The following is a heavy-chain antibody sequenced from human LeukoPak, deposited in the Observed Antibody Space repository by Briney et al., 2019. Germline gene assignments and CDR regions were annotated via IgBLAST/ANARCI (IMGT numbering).Heavy chain of an antibody. V-gene: IGHV3-30*18. CDR1: GIIFRNYG. Sequence: PGGSLILSCAASGIIFRNYGMHWVRQAPGKGLEWVAVISYEGSNKYYADSVKGRFTISRDNSKNTLYLQMNSLRPEDTAVYFCAKDIGYSGYDTSYFDYWGQGTLVTVSS. CDR3: AKDIGYSGYDTSYFDY. D-gene: IGHD5-12*01. J-gene: IGHJ4*02. CDR2: ISYEGSNK.